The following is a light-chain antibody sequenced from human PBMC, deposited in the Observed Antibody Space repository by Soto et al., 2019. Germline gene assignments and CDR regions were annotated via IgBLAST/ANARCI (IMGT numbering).Light chain of an antibody. J-gene: IGKJ1*01. Sequence: EIVMTQSPATLSVSPGEKATLSCRASQSVSSNLAWYQQKPGQAPRLLIYGASTRATGIPARFSGSGSGTEFTLTISILQSEDFAVYYGHQYNNWLPWTFGQGTNVDIK. CDR1: QSVSSN. CDR2: GAS. CDR3: HQYNNWLPWT. V-gene: IGKV3-15*01.